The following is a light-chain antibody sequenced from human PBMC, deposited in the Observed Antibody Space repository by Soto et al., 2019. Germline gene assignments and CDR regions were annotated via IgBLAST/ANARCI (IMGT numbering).Light chain of an antibody. CDR3: QQSYSTPYT. CDR1: QSISSY. J-gene: IGKJ2*01. V-gene: IGKV1-39*01. Sequence: DIQMTQSPSSLSASVGDRVTITCRASQSISSYLNWYQQKPVKAPKLLSYAASSLQSGVPSSFSGSGSGTDFTLTMSSLQPEDFATYYCQQSYSTPYTFGQETQLEIK. CDR2: AAS.